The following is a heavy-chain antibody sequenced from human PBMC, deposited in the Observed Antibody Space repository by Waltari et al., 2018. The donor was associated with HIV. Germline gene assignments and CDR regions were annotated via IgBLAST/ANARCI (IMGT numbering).Heavy chain of an antibody. CDR1: GGSIPSTNC. J-gene: IGHJ6*02. CDR3: AGSRISGSSVYYGMDV. D-gene: IGHD3-22*01. CDR2: IYHSGST. V-gene: IGHV4-4*02. Sequence: QVQLQESGPGLVTPSGTLSLTCAVSGGSIPSTNCWSMVRQPPGKWLEWIGEIYHSGSTTSNPSRKSRVTISLDKAKNQLSLKLSSVTAACTALYYCAGSRISGSSVYYGMDVWGQGTTVTVSS.